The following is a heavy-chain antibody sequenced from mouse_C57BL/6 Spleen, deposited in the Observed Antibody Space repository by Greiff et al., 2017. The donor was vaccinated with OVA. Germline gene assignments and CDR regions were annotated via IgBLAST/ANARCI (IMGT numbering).Heavy chain of an antibody. J-gene: IGHJ1*03. D-gene: IGHD1-1*01. CDR2: IHPNSGST. CDR1: GYTFTSYW. Sequence: QVQLKQPGAELVKPGASVKLSCKASGYTFTSYWMHWVKQRPGQGLEWIGMIHPNSGSTNYNEKFKSKATLTVDKSSSTAYMQLSSLTSEDSAVYYCARGVTTVVATGNWYFDVWGTGTTVTVSS. V-gene: IGHV1-64*01. CDR3: ARGVTTVVATGNWYFDV.